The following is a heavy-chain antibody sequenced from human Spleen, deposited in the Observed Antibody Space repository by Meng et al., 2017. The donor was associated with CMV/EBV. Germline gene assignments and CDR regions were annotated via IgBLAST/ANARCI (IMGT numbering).Heavy chain of an antibody. V-gene: IGHV1-46*01. Sequence: ASVKVSCKASGYTFTSYYMHWVRQAPGQGLEWMGIINPSGGSTSYAQKFQGRVTMTRDTSTSTVYMELSSLRSEDTAVYYCAGGDECSSTSCYTYFQHWGQGTLVTVSS. D-gene: IGHD2-2*02. CDR3: AGGDECSSTSCYTYFQH. CDR1: GYTFTSYY. J-gene: IGHJ1*01. CDR2: INPSGGST.